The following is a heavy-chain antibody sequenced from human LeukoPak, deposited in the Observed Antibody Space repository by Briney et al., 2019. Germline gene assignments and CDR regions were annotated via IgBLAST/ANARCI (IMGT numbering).Heavy chain of an antibody. Sequence: GASVKVSCKASGGTFSSYAISWVRQAPGQGLEWMGGIIPIFGTANYAQKFQGRVTITADESTSTAYMELSSLRSEDTAVYYCASVETAGPSYYYYGMDVWGQGTTVTVSS. J-gene: IGHJ6*02. CDR3: ASVETAGPSYYYYGMDV. D-gene: IGHD6-13*01. V-gene: IGHV1-69*13. CDR1: GGTFSSYA. CDR2: IIPIFGTA.